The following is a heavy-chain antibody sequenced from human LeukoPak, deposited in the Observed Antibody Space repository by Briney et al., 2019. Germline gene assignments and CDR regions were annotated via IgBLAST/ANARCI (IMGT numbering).Heavy chain of an antibody. CDR2: IYYTGNT. D-gene: IGHD3-10*01. J-gene: IGHJ4*02. V-gene: IGHV4-59*01. CDR3: ARAEGSGSYPFDY. Sequence: SETLPLTCTVSGASIRSYSWSWIRQPPGKGLEWIGYIYYTGNTNYNPSLKSRVTISVDTSENQFSLQLSSVTAADTAVYYCARAEGSGSYPFDYWGQGTMVTVSS. CDR1: GASIRSYS.